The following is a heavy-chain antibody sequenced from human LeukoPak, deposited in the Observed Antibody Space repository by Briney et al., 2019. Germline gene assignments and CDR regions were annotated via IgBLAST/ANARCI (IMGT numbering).Heavy chain of an antibody. J-gene: IGHJ6*03. V-gene: IGHV3-53*01. D-gene: IGHD1-26*01. CDR3: ARDPYSGNYGNYYYYYMDV. CDR1: GFTVSSNY. Sequence: GGSLRLSCAASGFTVSSNYMTWVRQAPGKGLEWVSVIYKNAITYYADTVKGRFTISRDNAKNSLYLQMNSLGPEDTAVYYCARDPYSGNYGNYYYYYMDVWGKGTTVTISS. CDR2: IYKNAIT.